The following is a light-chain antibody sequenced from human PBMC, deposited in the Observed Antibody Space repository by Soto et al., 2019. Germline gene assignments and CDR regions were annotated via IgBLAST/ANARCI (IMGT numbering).Light chain of an antibody. J-gene: IGKJ1*01. CDR1: QSIAIY. CDR2: DTS. CDR3: QQRATWPWT. Sequence: IVLTQSPATLSFSPGEEATLSCRASQSIAIYLAWYQQKSGQSPRLLIYDTSIRAPGIPDRFSGSASGTDFTRTISSLEPEDFAVYYCQQRATWPWTFGQGTAVEIK. V-gene: IGKV3-11*01.